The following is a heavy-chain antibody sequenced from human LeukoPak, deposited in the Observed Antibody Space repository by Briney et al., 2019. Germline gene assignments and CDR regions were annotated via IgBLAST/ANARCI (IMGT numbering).Heavy chain of an antibody. J-gene: IGHJ4*02. CDR1: GFTFSDYY. Sequence: GGSLILSCAASGFTFSDYYMSWIRQAPGKGLEWVSTISGSGDRTYYADSVKGRFTISRDNSKNTLFLHMNSLRAEDTAVYSCAKGYYGSGSYGWFDYWGQGTLVTVSS. CDR3: AKGYYGSGSYGWFDY. V-gene: IGHV3-23*01. D-gene: IGHD3-10*01. CDR2: ISGSGDRT.